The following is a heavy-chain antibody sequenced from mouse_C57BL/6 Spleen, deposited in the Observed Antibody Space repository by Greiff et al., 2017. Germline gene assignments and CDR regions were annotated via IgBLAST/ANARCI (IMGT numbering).Heavy chain of an antibody. CDR3: ARDYSNYFDY. D-gene: IGHD2-5*01. CDR1: GFTFSSYT. V-gene: IGHV5-9*01. J-gene: IGHJ2*01. CDR2: ISGGGGNT. Sequence: EVKVEESGGGLVKPGGSLKLSCAASGFTFSSYTMSWVRQTPEKRLEWVATISGGGGNTYYPDSVKGRFTISRDNAKNTLYLQMSSLRSEDTALYYCARDYSNYFDYWGQGTTLTVSS.